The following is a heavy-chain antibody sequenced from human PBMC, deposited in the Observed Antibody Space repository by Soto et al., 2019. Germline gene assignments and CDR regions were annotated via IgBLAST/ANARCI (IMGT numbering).Heavy chain of an antibody. J-gene: IGHJ4*02. Sequence: GASVKVSCKASGGTFSSYSINWVRQAPGQGLEWMGGIIPIFGTANNAQKFKGRVTITADESATTVDMELSSLRSEDTAVYYCARAPNILTVKYYFDYWGQGTLVTVSS. CDR2: IIPIFGTA. D-gene: IGHD3-9*01. V-gene: IGHV1-69*13. CDR1: GGTFSSYS. CDR3: ARAPNILTVKYYFDY.